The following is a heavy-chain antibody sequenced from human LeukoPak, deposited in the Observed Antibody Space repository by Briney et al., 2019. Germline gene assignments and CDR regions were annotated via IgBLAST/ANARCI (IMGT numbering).Heavy chain of an antibody. J-gene: IGHJ4*02. CDR3: ATPGPKRGYSGYDSLDY. CDR2: IIPIFGTA. V-gene: IGHV1-69*05. CDR1: GGTFSSYA. D-gene: IGHD5-12*01. Sequence: ASVKVSCKASGGTFSSYAISWVRQAPGPGLEWMGGIIPIFGTANYAQKFQGRVTITTDESTSTAYMELSSLRSEDTAVYYCATPGPKRGYSGYDSLDYWGQGTLVTVSS.